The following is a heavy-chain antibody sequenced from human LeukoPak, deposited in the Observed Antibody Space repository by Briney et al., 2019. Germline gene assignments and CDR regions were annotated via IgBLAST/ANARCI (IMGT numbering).Heavy chain of an antibody. D-gene: IGHD3-3*01. CDR2: ISGSGGST. Sequence: PGGSLRLSCAASGFTFSSYAMSWVRQAPGKGLEWVSAISGSGGSTYYADSVKGRFTISRDNPKNTLYLQMNSLRAEDTAVYYCAKDWVTIFGVVKDSIGIDYWGQGTLVTVSS. J-gene: IGHJ4*02. CDR1: GFTFSSYA. V-gene: IGHV3-23*01. CDR3: AKDWVTIFGVVKDSIGIDY.